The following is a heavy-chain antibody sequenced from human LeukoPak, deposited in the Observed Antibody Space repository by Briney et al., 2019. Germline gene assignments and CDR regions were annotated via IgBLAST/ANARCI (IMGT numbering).Heavy chain of an antibody. V-gene: IGHV3-33*06. Sequence: PGRSLRLSCAASGFTFSSYGMHWVRQAPGKGLEWVAVIWYDGSNKYYADSVKGRFTISRDNSKNTLYLQMNSLRAEDTAVYYCAKDVDIPAAGLLDYWGQGTLVTVSS. CDR3: AKDVDIPAAGLLDY. D-gene: IGHD6-13*01. CDR1: GFTFSSYG. CDR2: IWYDGSNK. J-gene: IGHJ4*02.